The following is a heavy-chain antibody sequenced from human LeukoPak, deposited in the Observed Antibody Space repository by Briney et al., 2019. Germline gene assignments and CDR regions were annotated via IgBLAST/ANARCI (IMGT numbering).Heavy chain of an antibody. J-gene: IGHJ4*02. CDR1: GFTFRNYW. Sequence: GGSLRLSCAASGFTFRNYWMSWVRQAPGTGLEWVANIKQDGSDRNYVTSARGRFTISRDNAESSLYLQMNSLRVEDTAVYYCVRNLAVAGTCFDSWGQGTLVAVSS. V-gene: IGHV3-7*03. CDR2: IKQDGSDR. D-gene: IGHD6-19*01. CDR3: VRNLAVAGTCFDS.